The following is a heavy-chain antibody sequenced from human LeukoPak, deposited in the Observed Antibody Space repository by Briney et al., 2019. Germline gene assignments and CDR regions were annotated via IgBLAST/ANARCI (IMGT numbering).Heavy chain of an antibody. CDR2: IYHSGST. J-gene: IGHJ3*02. V-gene: IGHV4-4*02. CDR1: GGSIGSSNW. CDR3: ARDLYYYDLRAFDI. Sequence: PSGTLSLTCAVSGGSIGSSNWWSWVRQPPGKGLERIGEIYHSGSTNYNPSLKSRVTISVDKSKNQFSLKLSSVTAADTAVYYCARDLYYYDLRAFDIWGQGTMVTVSS. D-gene: IGHD3-22*01.